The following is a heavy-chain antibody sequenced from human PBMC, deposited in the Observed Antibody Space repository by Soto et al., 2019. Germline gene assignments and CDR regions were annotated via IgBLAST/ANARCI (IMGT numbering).Heavy chain of an antibody. CDR1: GGTFSSYA. V-gene: IGHV1-69*12. D-gene: IGHD3-22*01. CDR2: IIPIFGTA. CDR3: AGADYYDSSGYYYSFDY. J-gene: IGHJ4*02. Sequence: QVQLVQSGAEVKKPGSSVKVSCKASGGTFSSYAISWVRQAPGQGLEWMGGIIPIFGTANYAQKFQGRVTITADESTSTAYMELSSLRSEDTAVYYCAGADYYDSSGYYYSFDYWGQGTLVTVSS.